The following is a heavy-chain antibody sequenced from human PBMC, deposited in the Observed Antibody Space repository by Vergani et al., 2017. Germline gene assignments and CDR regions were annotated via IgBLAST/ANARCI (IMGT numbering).Heavy chain of an antibody. CDR3: ASFGWWELLGGEYFQH. CDR2: INHSGST. Sequence: QVQLQESGPGLVKSSETLALTCAVYGGSFSGYYWSWIRQPPGKGLEWIGEINHSGSTNYNPSLKSRVTISVDTSKNQFSLKLSSVTAADTAVYYCASFGWWELLGGEYFQHWGQGTLVTVSS. D-gene: IGHD1-26*01. J-gene: IGHJ1*01. CDR1: GGSFSGYY. V-gene: IGHV4-34*01.